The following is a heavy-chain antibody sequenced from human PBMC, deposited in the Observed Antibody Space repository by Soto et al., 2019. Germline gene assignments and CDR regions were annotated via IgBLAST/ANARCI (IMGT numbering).Heavy chain of an antibody. D-gene: IGHD3-10*01. V-gene: IGHV1-69*04. CDR1: GGAFSTYP. CDR3: GRDRYAYGSGSTIDN. CDR2: IVPVLGVP. Sequence: QVQLVQSGAEVMKPGSSVKVSCRPSGGAFSTYPLSWVRQAPGQGLEWMGRIVPVLGVPNYAQRFQGRVTMTADKDTNTAYLELSSLRFEDTAVYYCGRDRYAYGSGSTIDNWGQGTLVTVSS. J-gene: IGHJ4*02.